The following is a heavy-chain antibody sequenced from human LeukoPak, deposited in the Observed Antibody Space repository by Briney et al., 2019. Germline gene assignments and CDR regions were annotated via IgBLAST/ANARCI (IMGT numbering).Heavy chain of an antibody. CDR1: GFSVSSNY. V-gene: IGHV3-53*01. CDR3: ARGGDGYNFRFSAFDI. J-gene: IGHJ3*02. Sequence: GGSLRLSCAPSGFSVSSNYMTWVRQAPGKGLEWLSVVYSGGSTYYADSVKGRFTIPRDNSKNTLYLQMSSMRADDTAVYFCARGGDGYNFRFSAFDIWGQGTMVTVSS. D-gene: IGHD5-24*01. CDR2: VYSGGST.